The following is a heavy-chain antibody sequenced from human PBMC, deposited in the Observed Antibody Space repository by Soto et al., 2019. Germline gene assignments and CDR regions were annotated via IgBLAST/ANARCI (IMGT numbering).Heavy chain of an antibody. CDR3: STEAVAGQLKSGFYHPMTA. D-gene: IGHD6-19*01. CDR1: GFTFSNTW. CDR2: IKRQTDGGTA. Sequence: EVQLVESGGGLVKPGGSLRLSCAASGFTFSNTWLNWVRQAPGKGLEWVGRIKRQTDGGTADYAAPVKGRFTISRFDSKKTLYLQMNSLKIEDAAVYFCSTEAVAGQLKSGFYHPMTAWGQGTTVTVSS. V-gene: IGHV3-15*07. J-gene: IGHJ6*02.